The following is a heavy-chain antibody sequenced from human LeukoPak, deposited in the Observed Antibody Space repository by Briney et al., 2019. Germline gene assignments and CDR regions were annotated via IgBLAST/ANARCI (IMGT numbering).Heavy chain of an antibody. D-gene: IGHD3-16*02. Sequence: SGTLSLTCTVSGGSISSGDYYWSWIRQPPGKGLEWIGYIYYTGSTYYNPSLKSRVTISVDTSNNQFSLKLSSVTATDTAAYYCARDRVWGSYPNTPFDIWGQGTMVTVSS. CDR2: IYYTGST. J-gene: IGHJ3*02. CDR1: GGSISSGDYY. CDR3: ARDRVWGSYPNTPFDI. V-gene: IGHV4-30-4*01.